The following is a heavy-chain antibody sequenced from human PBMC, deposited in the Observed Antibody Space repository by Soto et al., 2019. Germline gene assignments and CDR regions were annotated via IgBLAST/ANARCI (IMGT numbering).Heavy chain of an antibody. Sequence: ASVKVSCKASGYTFTGYPMHWVRQAPGQRLEWVGWFNIGNGNTEFSQKFQGRVTITRDTSASTDYMELSSLTSEDTAVYYCARDSWGFDYWGQGTLVTVSS. V-gene: IGHV1-3*04. J-gene: IGHJ4*02. CDR3: ARDSWGFDY. D-gene: IGHD7-27*01. CDR1: GYTFTGYP. CDR2: FNIGNGNT.